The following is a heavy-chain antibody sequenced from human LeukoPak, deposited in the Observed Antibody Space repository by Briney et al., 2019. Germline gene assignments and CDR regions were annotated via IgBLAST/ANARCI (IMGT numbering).Heavy chain of an antibody. V-gene: IGHV4-34*01. CDR3: ARRVGHSYGVTGAGAFDI. CDR1: GGSFSGYC. Sequence: PSETLSLTCSVYGGSFSGYCWSWIRQPPGKGLEWIGEINHSGSTNYNPSLKTRVTISLDRSKDQFSLKLTSVTAADTAVYYCARRVGHSYGVTGAGAFDIWGQGTMVTVSS. D-gene: IGHD5-18*01. J-gene: IGHJ3*02. CDR2: INHSGST.